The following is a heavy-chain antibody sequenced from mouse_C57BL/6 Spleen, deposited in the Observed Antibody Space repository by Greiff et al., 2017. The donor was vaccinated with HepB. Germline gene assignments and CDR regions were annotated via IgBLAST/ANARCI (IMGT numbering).Heavy chain of an antibody. Sequence: QVHVKQSGAELVKPGASVKLSCKASGYTFTEYTIHWVKQRSGQGLEWIGWFYPGSGSIKYNEKFKDKATLTADKSSSTVYMELSRLTSEDSAVYFCARHEDPIYYYGSSYVGAMDYWGQGTSVTVSS. V-gene: IGHV1-62-2*01. CDR2: FYPGSGSI. CDR3: ARHEDPIYYYGSSYVGAMDY. J-gene: IGHJ4*01. CDR1: GYTFTEYT. D-gene: IGHD1-1*01.